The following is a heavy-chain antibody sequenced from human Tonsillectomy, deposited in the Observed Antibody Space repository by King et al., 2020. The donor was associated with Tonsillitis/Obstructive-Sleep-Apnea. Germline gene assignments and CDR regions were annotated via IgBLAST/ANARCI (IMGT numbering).Heavy chain of an antibody. J-gene: IGHJ4*02. CDR1: GGSISSGGYY. CDR2: IYYSGST. V-gene: IGHV4-31*03. CDR3: AVTYYYGSGSYYAIDY. Sequence: VQLQESGPGLVKPSQTLSLTCTVSGGSISSGGYYWSWIRQHPGKGLEWIGYIYYSGSTYYNPSLKSRVTISVDTSKNQFSLKLSSVTAADTAVYYCAVTYYYGSGSYYAIDYWGQGTLVTVSS. D-gene: IGHD3-10*01.